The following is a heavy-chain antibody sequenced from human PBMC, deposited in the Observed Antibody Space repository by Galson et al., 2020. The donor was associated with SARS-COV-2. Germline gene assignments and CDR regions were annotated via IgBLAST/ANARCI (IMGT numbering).Heavy chain of an antibody. CDR1: GFTFSSYS. Sequence: GGTLRLSCGASGFTFSSYSMNWVRQAPGKGREWVSSISSSSSYIHYADSVKGRFTISRDNAKNSLYLQMNSLTAEDTAVYYCASIEYYYDSSGYYYLDYYGMDVWGQGTTVTVSS. D-gene: IGHD3-22*01. J-gene: IGHJ6*02. CDR2: ISSSSSYI. V-gene: IGHV3-21*01. CDR3: ASIEYYYDSSGYYYLDYYGMDV.